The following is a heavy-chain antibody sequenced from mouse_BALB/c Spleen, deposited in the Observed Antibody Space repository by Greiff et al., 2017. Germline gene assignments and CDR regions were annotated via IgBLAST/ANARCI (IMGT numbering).Heavy chain of an antibody. CDR3: ARGSGSRYAMDY. CDR2: IRNKANGYTT. J-gene: IGHJ4*01. Sequence: EVQGVESGGGLVQPGGSLRLSCATSGFTFTDYYMSWVRQPPGKALEWLGFIRNKANGYTTEYSASVKGRFTISRDNSQSILYLQMNTLRAEDSATYYCARGSGSRYAMDYWGQGTSVTVSS. V-gene: IGHV7-3*02. D-gene: IGHD1-1*01. CDR1: GFTFTDYY.